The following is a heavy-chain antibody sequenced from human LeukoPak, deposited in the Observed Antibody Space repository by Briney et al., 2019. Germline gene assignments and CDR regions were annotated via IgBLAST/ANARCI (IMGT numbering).Heavy chain of an antibody. V-gene: IGHV1-2*04. CDR2: INPNSGGT. CDR3: ARGRPADSSGYYS. CDR1: GYTFTGYY. Sequence: ASVKASCKASGYTFTGYYMHWVRQAPGQGLEWMGWINPNSGGTNYAQKFQGWVTMTRDTSISTAYMELSRLRSDDTAVYYCARGRPADSSGYYSWGQGTLVTVSS. D-gene: IGHD3-22*01. J-gene: IGHJ4*02.